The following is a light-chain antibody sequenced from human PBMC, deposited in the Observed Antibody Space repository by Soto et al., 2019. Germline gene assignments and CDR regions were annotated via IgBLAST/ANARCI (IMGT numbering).Light chain of an antibody. CDR1: SSNIGSNY. CDR2: SNN. J-gene: IGLJ1*01. Sequence: QSVLTQPPSASGTPGQRDTISCYGSSSNIGSNYVYWYQQLPGTAPKLLIYSNNQRPSGVPDRFSGSKSGTSASLAISGLRSEDEADYYCAAWDDSLSGKYVFGTGTKVTVI. CDR3: AAWDDSLSGKYV. V-gene: IGLV1-47*02.